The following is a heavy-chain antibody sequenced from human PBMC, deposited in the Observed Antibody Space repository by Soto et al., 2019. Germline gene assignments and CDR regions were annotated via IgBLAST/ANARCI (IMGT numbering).Heavy chain of an antibody. Sequence: PGGSLRLSCAASGFTFSSSAISWVRQAPGKGLEWVSAVSANGQGIYYADSVRGRFTISRDNSKNTVFLHMDSLSAEDTAVYYCATDRHYPRDYLHYWGQGTLVTASS. CDR1: GFTFSSSA. J-gene: IGHJ4*02. CDR3: ATDRHYPRDYLHY. CDR2: VSANGQGI. V-gene: IGHV3-23*01. D-gene: IGHD3-10*01.